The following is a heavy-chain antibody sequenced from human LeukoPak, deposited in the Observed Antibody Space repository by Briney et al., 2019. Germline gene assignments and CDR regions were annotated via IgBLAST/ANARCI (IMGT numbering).Heavy chain of an antibody. D-gene: IGHD6-25*01. CDR1: GYTFTGYY. Sequence: ASVTVSCKASGYTFTGYYMHWVRQAPGQGLEWMGWINPNSGGTNYAQKFQGRVTMTRDTSISTAYMELSRLRSDDTAVYYCARYGFSSVWQGGWHAFDIWGHGTMVTVSS. J-gene: IGHJ3*02. CDR2: INPNSGGT. V-gene: IGHV1-2*02. CDR3: ARYGFSSVWQGGWHAFDI.